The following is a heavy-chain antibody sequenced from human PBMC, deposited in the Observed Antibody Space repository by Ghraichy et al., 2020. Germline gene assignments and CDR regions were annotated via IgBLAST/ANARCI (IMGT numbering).Heavy chain of an antibody. CDR2: VRSRKDGGTI. CDR3: ARAVRINYYYYYVMDV. J-gene: IGHJ6*02. Sequence: GGSLRLSCVASGFPFSTACMTWVRQAPGKGLVWVGRVRSRKDGGTIDYAAPVKGRFTISRDDSKNTLYLQMNGLETEDTAVYYCARAVRINYYYYYVMDVWGQGTTVTVSS. V-gene: IGHV3-15*01. CDR1: GFPFSTAC. D-gene: IGHD2/OR15-2a*01.